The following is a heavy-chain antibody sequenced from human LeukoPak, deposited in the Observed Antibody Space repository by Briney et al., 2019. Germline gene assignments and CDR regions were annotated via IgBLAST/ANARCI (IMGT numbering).Heavy chain of an antibody. CDR2: IRNDGSIK. CDR1: GFTFSSHG. D-gene: IGHD3-16*01. V-gene: IGHV3-30*02. CDR3: VRDQGGAVSY. J-gene: IGHJ4*02. Sequence: GGSLRLSCAASGFTFSSHGMHWVRQAPGKGLEWVAFIRNDGSIKYYADSVKGRFTISRDNAQNSLFLQVNSLRAEDTAVYYCVRDQGGAVSYWGQGTLVTVSS.